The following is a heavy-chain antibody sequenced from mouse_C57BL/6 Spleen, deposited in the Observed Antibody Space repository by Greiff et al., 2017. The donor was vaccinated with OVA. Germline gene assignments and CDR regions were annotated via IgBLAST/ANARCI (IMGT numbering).Heavy chain of an antibody. CDR3: ARNKDYYDD. CDR1: GYTFTSYW. Sequence: QVQLQQSGAELMKPGASVKLSCKATGYTFTSYWIEWVKQRPGHGLEWIGEILPGGGSTNYNEKFKGKATFTADTSSNTAYMQLSSLTTEDAAIYYCARNKDYYDDWGQGTTLSVAS. V-gene: IGHV1-9*01. CDR2: ILPGGGST. D-gene: IGHD1-3*01. J-gene: IGHJ2*01.